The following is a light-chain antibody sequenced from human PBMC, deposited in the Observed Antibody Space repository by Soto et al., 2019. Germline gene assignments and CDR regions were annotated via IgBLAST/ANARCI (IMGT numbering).Light chain of an antibody. CDR1: QSVSRSF. J-gene: IGKJ1*01. CDR3: QQYDSSPWT. Sequence: EIVLTQSPGTLSLSPGERATLSCRASQSVSRSFLAWYQQKPGQAPRLLIYGASSRATGIPDRFSGSGSGTDFTLTISRLEPEDFPVYYCQQYDSSPWTFGQGTKVEIK. V-gene: IGKV3-20*01. CDR2: GAS.